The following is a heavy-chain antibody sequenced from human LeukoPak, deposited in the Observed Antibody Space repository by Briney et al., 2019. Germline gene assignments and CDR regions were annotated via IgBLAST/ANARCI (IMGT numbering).Heavy chain of an antibody. CDR3: AREPPRIAAAANYYYYGMDV. D-gene: IGHD6-13*01. V-gene: IGHV1-2*02. J-gene: IGHJ6*02. CDR2: INPNSGGT. Sequence: SVKVSCKASGYTFTGYYMHWVRQAPGQGLEWMGWINPNSGGTNYAQKFQGRVTMTRDTSISTAYMELSRLRSDDTAVYYCAREPPRIAAAANYYYYGMDVWGQGTTVTVSS. CDR1: GYTFTGYY.